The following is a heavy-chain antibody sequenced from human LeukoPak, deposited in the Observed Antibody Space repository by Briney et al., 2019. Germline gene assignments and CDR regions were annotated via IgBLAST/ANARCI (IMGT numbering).Heavy chain of an antibody. V-gene: IGHV3-53*01. D-gene: IGHD2-2*02. J-gene: IGHJ4*02. CDR3: ARGSRYCSSTSCYTFDY. CDR2: IYSGGST. CDR1: GFTVSSNY. Sequence: GGSLRLSCAASGFTVSSNYMSWVRQAPGKGLEWVSVIYSGGSTYYADSVKGRFTISRDNSKNTLYLQMNSLRAEDTAVYYCARGSRYCSSTSCYTFDYWGQGTLATVSS.